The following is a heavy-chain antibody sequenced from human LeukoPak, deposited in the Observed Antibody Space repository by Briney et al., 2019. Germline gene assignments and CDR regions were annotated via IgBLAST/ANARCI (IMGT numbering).Heavy chain of an antibody. D-gene: IGHD3-16*02. Sequence: PGGSLRLSCAASGFTVSSNYMSWVRQAPGKGLEWVSVIYSGGSTYYADSVKGRFTISRDNSKNTLYLQMNSLRAEDTAVYYCARGVGGRGSYRYPLYYFDYWGQGTLVTVSS. V-gene: IGHV3-53*01. CDR1: GFTVSSNY. CDR2: IYSGGST. CDR3: ARGVGGRGSYRYPLYYFDY. J-gene: IGHJ4*02.